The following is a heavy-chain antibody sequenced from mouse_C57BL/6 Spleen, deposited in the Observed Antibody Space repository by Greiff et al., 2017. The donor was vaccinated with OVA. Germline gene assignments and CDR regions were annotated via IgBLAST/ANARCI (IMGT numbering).Heavy chain of an antibody. CDR2: INYDGSST. Sequence: EVKLVESEGGLVQPGSSMKLSCTASGFTFSDYYMAWVRQVPEKGLEWVANINYDGSSTYYLDSLKSRFIISRDNAKNILYLQMSSLKSEDTATYYCARCGYYVFDYWGQGTTLTVSS. V-gene: IGHV5-16*01. CDR1: GFTFSDYY. J-gene: IGHJ2*01. D-gene: IGHD2-3*01. CDR3: ARCGYYVFDY.